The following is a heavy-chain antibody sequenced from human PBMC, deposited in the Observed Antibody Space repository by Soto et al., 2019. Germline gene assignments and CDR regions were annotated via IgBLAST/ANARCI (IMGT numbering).Heavy chain of an antibody. V-gene: IGHV1-8*01. CDR2: MNPNSGNT. CDR1: GYTFTSYD. CDR3: SSNTILGVSNYYYYMDV. Sequence: ASVKVSCKASGYTFTSYDINWVRQATGQGLEWMGWMNPNSGNTGYAQKFQGRVTMTRNTSISTAYMELSSLRSEDTAVYYCSSNTILGVSNYYYYMDVWGKGTTVTVSS. D-gene: IGHD3-9*01. J-gene: IGHJ6*03.